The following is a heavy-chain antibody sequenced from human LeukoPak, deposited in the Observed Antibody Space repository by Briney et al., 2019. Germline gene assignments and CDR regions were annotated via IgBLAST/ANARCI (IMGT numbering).Heavy chain of an antibody. V-gene: IGHV1-2*06. Sequence: GASVKVSCKASGYTFTGYYMHWVRQAPGQGLEWMGRINPSSGGTNYAQKFQGRVTMTRYTSITTAYMELSRLTSDDTAVYYCARDRGGGGTYFDYWGQGTLVTVSS. D-gene: IGHD3-10*01. CDR3: ARDRGGGGTYFDY. J-gene: IGHJ4*02. CDR2: INPSSGGT. CDR1: GYTFTGYY.